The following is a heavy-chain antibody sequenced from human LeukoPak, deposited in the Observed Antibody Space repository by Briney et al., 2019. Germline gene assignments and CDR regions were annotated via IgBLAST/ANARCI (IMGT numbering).Heavy chain of an antibody. CDR1: GYTFTSYY. J-gene: IGHJ3*02. CDR3: ARDHPYDSSSGDAFDI. V-gene: IGHV1-46*01. D-gene: IGHD3-22*01. CDR2: INPSGGST. Sequence: ASVKVSCKASGYTFTSYYMHWVRQAPGQGLERMGIINPSGGSTSYAQKFQGRVTMTRDTSTSTVYMELSSLRSEDTAVYYCARDHPYDSSSGDAFDIWGQGTMVTVSS.